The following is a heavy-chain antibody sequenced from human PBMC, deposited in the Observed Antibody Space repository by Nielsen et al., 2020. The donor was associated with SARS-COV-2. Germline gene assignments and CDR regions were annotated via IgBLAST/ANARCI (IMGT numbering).Heavy chain of an antibody. CDR2: ISSSSSYI. Sequence: GGSLTLTCAASGVTFSSYSMNWVRQAPGKGLEWVSSISSSSSYIYYADSVKGRFTISRDNAKNSLYLQMNSLRAEDTAVYYCARDYYGSGGWFDHWGQGTLVTVSS. D-gene: IGHD3-10*01. J-gene: IGHJ5*02. CDR3: ARDYYGSGGWFDH. CDR1: GVTFSSYS. V-gene: IGHV3-21*01.